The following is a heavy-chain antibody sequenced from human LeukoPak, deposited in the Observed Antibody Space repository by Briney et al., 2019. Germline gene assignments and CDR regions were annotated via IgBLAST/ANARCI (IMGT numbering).Heavy chain of an antibody. D-gene: IGHD3-22*01. Sequence: GGSLTLSCAASGFTFSSYAMSWVRQAPGKGLEWVAVISYDGSNKYYADSVKGRFTISRDNSKNTLYLQMNSLRAEDTAVYYCAKDTGDYYDSSGYLGDYWGQGTLVTVSS. CDR2: ISYDGSNK. J-gene: IGHJ4*02. CDR3: AKDTGDYYDSSGYLGDY. CDR1: GFTFSSYA. V-gene: IGHV3-30*18.